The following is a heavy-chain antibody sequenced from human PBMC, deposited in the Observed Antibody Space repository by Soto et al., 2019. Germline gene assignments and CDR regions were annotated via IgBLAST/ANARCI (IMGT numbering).Heavy chain of an antibody. Sequence: QVQLQESGPGLVKPSETLSLTCTVSGGSISTYYWSWFRQPPGKEVEWIGYIYHSGNTNYNPSLKSRVTISIDTSKNQFSLRLSSVTAADTAVYYCARDFGYCSTTSCGHYYYMDVWGKGTTVTVSS. J-gene: IGHJ6*03. V-gene: IGHV4-59*01. CDR3: ARDFGYCSTTSCGHYYYMDV. CDR1: GGSISTYY. CDR2: IYHSGNT. D-gene: IGHD2-2*01.